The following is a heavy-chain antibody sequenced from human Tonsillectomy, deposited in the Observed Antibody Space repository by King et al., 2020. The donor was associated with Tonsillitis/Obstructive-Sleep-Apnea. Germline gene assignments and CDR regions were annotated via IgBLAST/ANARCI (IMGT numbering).Heavy chain of an antibody. Sequence: HVQLVESGGGLVKPGGSLRLSCAASGFTFSDYYMSWIRQAPGKGLEWVSYISSSSTYTNYADPVKGRFTMSRDNVKNSLYLQMNSLRAEDTAVYYCARSQFVGATRRHDAFDIWGQGTMVTVSS. J-gene: IGHJ3*02. D-gene: IGHD1-26*01. CDR2: ISSSSTYT. CDR1: GFTFSDYY. CDR3: ARSQFVGATRRHDAFDI. V-gene: IGHV3-11*06.